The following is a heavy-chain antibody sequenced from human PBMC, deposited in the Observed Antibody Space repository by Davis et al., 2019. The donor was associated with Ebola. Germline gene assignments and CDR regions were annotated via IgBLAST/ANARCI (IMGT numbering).Heavy chain of an antibody. CDR1: GYSFTSYW. CDR2: VYPPDSDT. V-gene: IGHV5-51*01. J-gene: IGHJ4*02. Sequence: GESLKISCKASGYSFTSYWIGWVRQMPGKGLEWMGIVYPPDSDTRYSPSFRGQVTISADKSFSTAYLQWSGLKASDTAMYYCARMGKSYYDSLWDYWGQGTLVTVSS. CDR3: ARMGKSYYDSLWDY. D-gene: IGHD3-10*01.